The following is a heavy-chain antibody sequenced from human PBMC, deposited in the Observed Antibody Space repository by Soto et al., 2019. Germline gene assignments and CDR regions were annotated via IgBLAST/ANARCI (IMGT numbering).Heavy chain of an antibody. V-gene: IGHV3-9*01. Sequence: GGSLRLSCAASGFAFDDYAMHWVRQAPGKGLEWVSGISWNSGSIGYADSVKGRFTISRDNAKNSLYLQMNSLRAEDTALYYCAKGGWFGELTSPNGNFDYWGQGTLVTVSS. CDR3: AKGGWFGELTSPNGNFDY. CDR1: GFAFDDYA. J-gene: IGHJ4*02. CDR2: ISWNSGSI. D-gene: IGHD3-10*01.